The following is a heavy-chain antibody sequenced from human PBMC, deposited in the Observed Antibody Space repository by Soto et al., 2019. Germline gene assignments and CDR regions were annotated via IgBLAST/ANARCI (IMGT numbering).Heavy chain of an antibody. CDR2: IYWDDSK. D-gene: IGHD1-26*01. CDR1: GFSLTTDRVG. V-gene: IGHV2-5*02. J-gene: IGHJ4*02. CDR3: AHAYGGRSLY. Sequence: QITLKESGPTLVKPTQTLTLTCTFSGFSLTTDRVGVGWIRQPPGEALEWLAVIYWDDSKTYRPSLESRLTITKDTSKNQVALTMPNMEPLDTATYYCAHAYGGRSLYWGQGTLVTVSS.